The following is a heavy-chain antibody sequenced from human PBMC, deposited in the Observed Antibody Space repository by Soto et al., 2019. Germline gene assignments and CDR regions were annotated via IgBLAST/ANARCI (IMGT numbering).Heavy chain of an antibody. CDR1: GGSISSYY. CDR3: AREYPGIAAFQH. Sequence: PSETLSLTCTVSGGSISSYYWSWIRQPPGKGPEWIGYIYYSGSTNYNPSLKSRVTISVDTSKNQFSLKLSSVTAADTAVYYCAREYPGIAAFQHWGQGTLVTVSS. J-gene: IGHJ1*01. CDR2: IYYSGST. D-gene: IGHD6-13*01. V-gene: IGHV4-59*01.